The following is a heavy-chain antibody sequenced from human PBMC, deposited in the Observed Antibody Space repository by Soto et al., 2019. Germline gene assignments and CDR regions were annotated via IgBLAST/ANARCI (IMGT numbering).Heavy chain of an antibody. D-gene: IGHD5-12*01. CDR1: GGTFSSYA. CDR3: ARVGEGYSGYDPYFDY. J-gene: IGHJ4*02. V-gene: IGHV1-69*12. Sequence: QVQLVQSGAEVKKPGSSVKVSCKASGGTFSSYAISWVRQAPGQGLEWMGGIIPIFGTANDAQKFQGRVTITADEATSTAYMELSSLRSADTAVYYCARVGEGYSGYDPYFDYSGQGTLVTVS. CDR2: IIPIFGTA.